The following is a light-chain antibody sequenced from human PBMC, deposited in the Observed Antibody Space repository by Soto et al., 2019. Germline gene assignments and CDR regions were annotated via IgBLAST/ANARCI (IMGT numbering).Light chain of an antibody. Sequence: QSALTQPRSVSGSPGQSVTISCTGTSSDVGGYDSVSWYQQHPGKAPKLIIYDVTKRPSGVPDRLSGSKSGNTASLTISGLQAEDEADYYCCSYAGNSLFVFGGGTKLTVL. CDR2: DVT. J-gene: IGLJ2*01. CDR1: SSDVGGYDS. CDR3: CSYAGNSLFV. V-gene: IGLV2-11*01.